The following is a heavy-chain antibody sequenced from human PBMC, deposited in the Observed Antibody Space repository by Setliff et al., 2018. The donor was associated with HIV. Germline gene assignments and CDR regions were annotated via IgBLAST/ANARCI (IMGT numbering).Heavy chain of an antibody. J-gene: IGHJ4*02. Sequence: ASVKVSCKASAYTFTSYYMHWVRQAPGQGLEWMGIINPSGGSTSYAQKFQGRVTMTRDTSMSTVYMELSSLRSEDTAVYYCVPRYCSSTSCYEYWGQGTPVTVSS. CDR3: VPRYCSSTSCYEY. CDR2: INPSGGST. CDR1: AYTFTSYY. V-gene: IGHV1-46*01. D-gene: IGHD2-2*01.